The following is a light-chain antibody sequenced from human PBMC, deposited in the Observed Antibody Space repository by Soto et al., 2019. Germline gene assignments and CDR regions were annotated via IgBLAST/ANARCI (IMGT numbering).Light chain of an antibody. Sequence: DIQLTQSPSLLSASVGDGVTITCRASHDISTYLSWYQQKPGKAPKLLIYAASTLQSGVPSRFSGSGSGTDFTLTISCLQSEDFATYYCQQYYSYPITFGQRTRLEI. CDR2: AAS. V-gene: IGKV1-9*01. J-gene: IGKJ5*01. CDR1: HDISTY. CDR3: QQYYSYPIT.